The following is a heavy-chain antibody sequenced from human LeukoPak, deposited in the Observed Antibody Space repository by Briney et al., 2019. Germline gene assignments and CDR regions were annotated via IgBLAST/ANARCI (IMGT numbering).Heavy chain of an antibody. V-gene: IGHV1-46*01. Sequence: ASVTVSCTASGYTFTNYYTHWVRQAPGQGLEGMGIINPSGGSANYAQKFQGRVTITSHTSTSTLYMELSSLSSADTAVYYCAGAVVAEQKGRFDYWGQGTLVTVSS. CDR2: INPSGGSA. D-gene: IGHD2-15*01. J-gene: IGHJ4*02. CDR3: AGAVVAEQKGRFDY. CDR1: GYTFTNYY.